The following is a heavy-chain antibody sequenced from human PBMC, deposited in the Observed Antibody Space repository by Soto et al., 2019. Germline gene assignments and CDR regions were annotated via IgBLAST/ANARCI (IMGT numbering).Heavy chain of an antibody. CDR3: GKQADLIGYNDGSCFDL. Sequence: GGSLRLSCSPSAFNFISYNLNSVLPPPGTGLEWVSTITGSSGSTYYADSVKGGFTISRDNSKDRLYLQMISLRADDTAVYYCGKQADLIGYNDGSCFDLWGHGTLDTAFS. J-gene: IGHJ5*02. D-gene: IGHD1-1*01. CDR2: ITGSSGST. CDR1: AFNFISYN. V-gene: IGHV3-23*01.